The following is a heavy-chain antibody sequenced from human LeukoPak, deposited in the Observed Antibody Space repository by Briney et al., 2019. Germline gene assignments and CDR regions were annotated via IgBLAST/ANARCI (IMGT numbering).Heavy chain of an antibody. CDR3: ANFYYGSGTDPSSVTY. Sequence: GGSLRLSCAGSGFTFDDYAMHWVRQAPGKGLEWVSGISWNSGSIGYADSVKGRFTISRDNSKNTLYLQMNSLRAEDTAVYYCANFYYGSGTDPSSVTYWGQGTLVTVSS. J-gene: IGHJ4*02. D-gene: IGHD3-10*01. CDR1: GFTFDDYA. V-gene: IGHV3-9*01. CDR2: ISWNSGSI.